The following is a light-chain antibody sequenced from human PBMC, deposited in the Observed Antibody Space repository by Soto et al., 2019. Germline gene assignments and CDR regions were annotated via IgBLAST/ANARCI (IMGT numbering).Light chain of an antibody. CDR1: QAIFSH. CDR2: GAS. J-gene: IGKJ1*01. V-gene: IGKV1-39*01. CDR3: HQSHYTDWT. Sequence: DVQMTQSPSSLSASVGDRVTITCRTSQAIFSHLNWYQQKPGKAPKLLIYGASNLESGVPSRFTGGGSGTNFTLTISSLQPEDFATYFCHQSHYTDWTFGPGTNVDMK.